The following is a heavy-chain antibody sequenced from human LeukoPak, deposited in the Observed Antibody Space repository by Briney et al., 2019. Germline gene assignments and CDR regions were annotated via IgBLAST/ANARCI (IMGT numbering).Heavy chain of an antibody. D-gene: IGHD2-15*01. CDR3: ARLSHIYCSGGGCRGAFDI. Sequence: SETLSLTCTVSGYSISSSSYYWGWIRQPPGKGLGWIGIIYYSGSTSYNPSLKSRVTISVDTSKNLFSLKLSSVTAADTAMYYCARLSHIYCSGGGCRGAFDIWGQGTMVTVSS. J-gene: IGHJ3*02. CDR1: GYSISSSSYY. CDR2: IYYSGST. V-gene: IGHV4-39*01.